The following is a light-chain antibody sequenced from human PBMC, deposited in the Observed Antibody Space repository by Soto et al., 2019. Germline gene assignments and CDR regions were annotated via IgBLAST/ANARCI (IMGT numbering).Light chain of an antibody. CDR1: SSDVGGYNF. Sequence: QSVLTQPASVFGSPGQSITISCTGTSSDVGGYNFVSWYQQLPGKAPKLMIYEVTSRPSGVSNRFSGSKSGNTASLTISGLQPEDEAEYYCCSYTTSSTVVFGTGTNVTVL. CDR3: CSYTTSSTVV. J-gene: IGLJ1*01. V-gene: IGLV2-14*03. CDR2: EVT.